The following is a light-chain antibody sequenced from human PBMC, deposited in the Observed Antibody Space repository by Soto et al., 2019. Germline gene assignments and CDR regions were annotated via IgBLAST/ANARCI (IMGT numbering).Light chain of an antibody. J-gene: IGKJ2*01. CDR1: QSISSF. CDR2: AAS. Sequence: DIQMTQSPSSLSASVGDRVTITCRASQSISSFLNWYQQKPGNAPKYLIYAASMLRDGVPSRFSGSGSETHFTLTINILQPEDFATYYCQQSYSMPYTFGQGTKLEIK. V-gene: IGKV1-39*01. CDR3: QQSYSMPYT.